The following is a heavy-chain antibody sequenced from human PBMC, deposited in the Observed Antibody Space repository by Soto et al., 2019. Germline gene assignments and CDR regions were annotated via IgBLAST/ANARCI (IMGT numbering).Heavy chain of an antibody. CDR2: ISSSSSYI. CDR1: GFTFSSYS. J-gene: IGHJ5*02. V-gene: IGHV3-21*01. CDR3: ARDRGVTQPMTEYSSSWYPEP. Sequence: GGSLRLSCAASGFTFSSYSMNWVRQAPGKGLEWVSSISSSSSYIYYADSVKGRFTISRDNAKNSLYLQMNSLRAEDTAVYYCARDRGVTQPMTEYSSSWYPEPWGQGTLVTVSS. D-gene: IGHD6-13*01.